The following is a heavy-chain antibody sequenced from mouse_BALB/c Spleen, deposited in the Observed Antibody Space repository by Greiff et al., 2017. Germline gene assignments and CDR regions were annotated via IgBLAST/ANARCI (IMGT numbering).Heavy chain of an antibody. CDR3: ARRGNYPHAMDY. CDR2: INPSDSET. Sequence: QVQLQQPGAELVRPGASVKLSCKASGYSFTSYWMNWVKQRPGQGLEWIGMINPSDSETRLNQKFKDKATLTVDKSSSTAYMQLSSQTSEDSAVYSCARRGNYPHAMDYWGQGTSVTVSS. D-gene: IGHD2-1*01. V-gene: IGHV1-61*01. J-gene: IGHJ4*01. CDR1: GYSFTSYW.